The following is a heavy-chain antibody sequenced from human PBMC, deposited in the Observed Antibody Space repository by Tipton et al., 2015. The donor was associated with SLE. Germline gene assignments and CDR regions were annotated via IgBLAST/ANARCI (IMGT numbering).Heavy chain of an antibody. CDR3: ARHGHYWFFDL. J-gene: IGHJ2*01. CDR2: ISTSGSTT. Sequence: GSLRLSCAASGFTFSSYSMNWIRQAPGKGLEWLSYISTSGSTTNYADSKKGRFTISRDNDKKSLYLQIDNLGADDTAVYYCARHGHYWFFDLWGRGTLVTVSS. V-gene: IGHV3-48*04. CDR1: GFTFSSYS.